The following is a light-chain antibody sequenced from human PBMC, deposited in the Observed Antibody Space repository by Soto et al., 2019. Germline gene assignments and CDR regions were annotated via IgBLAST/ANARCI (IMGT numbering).Light chain of an antibody. CDR2: KVS. CDR3: MQGTHLSEYT. V-gene: IGKV2-30*01. J-gene: IGKJ2*01. CDR1: LSLVSSDGNTY. Sequence: DVVLTQSPLSLPVTLGQPASISCRSSLSLVSSDGNTYLSWFQQRPGQSPRRLIYKVSNRDFGVSDRVSGSGSGTDFTLKIIRVEAEDVGVYCCMQGTHLSEYTFGQGTKLEIK.